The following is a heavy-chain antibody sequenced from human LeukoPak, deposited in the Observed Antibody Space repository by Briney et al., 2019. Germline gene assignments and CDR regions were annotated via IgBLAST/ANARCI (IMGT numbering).Heavy chain of an antibody. CDR3: ARGTKVNYFDY. CDR2: IKQDGSEK. CDR1: RFTFSSYW. D-gene: IGHD4-11*01. V-gene: IGHV3-7*01. J-gene: IGHJ4*02. Sequence: GGSLRLSCAASRFTFSSYWMSWVRQAPGKGLEWVANIKQDGSEKYYVDSVKGRFTISRDNAKNSLYLQMNSLRAEDTAVYYCARGTKVNYFDYWGQGTLVTVSS.